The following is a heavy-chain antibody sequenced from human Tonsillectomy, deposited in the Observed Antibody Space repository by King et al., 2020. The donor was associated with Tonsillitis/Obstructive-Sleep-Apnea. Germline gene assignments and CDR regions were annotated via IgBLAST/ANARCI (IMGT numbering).Heavy chain of an antibody. Sequence: VQLVESGGGVVQPGRSLRLSCAASGFTFSSYGMHWVRQAPGKGLEWVGGISYDRRNKYYADSLKGRFTISIDNSKNTLYLQMNSLRAEDTAVYYCARGGGEDFWSGQTTDFDYWGQGTLVTVSS. CDR1: GFTFSSYG. CDR2: ISYDRRNK. J-gene: IGHJ4*02. V-gene: IGHV3-30*01. D-gene: IGHD3-3*01. CDR3: ARGGGEDFWSGQTTDFDY.